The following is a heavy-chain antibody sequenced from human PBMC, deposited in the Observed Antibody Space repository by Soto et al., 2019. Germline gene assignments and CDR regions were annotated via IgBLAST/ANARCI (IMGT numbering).Heavy chain of an antibody. Sequence: QVQLVESGGGVVQPGRSLRLSCSASGFIYSSCAMHCVRQIPGKGLEWLAVVSHDGTLYPYADSVKCRFTISRDNSRKMLYLQINSLRPDYTAVYYGVKDRSDTWSFDYWGQGTLVTVSS. J-gene: IGHJ4*02. D-gene: IGHD2-8*02. CDR3: VKDRSDTWSFDY. CDR2: VSHDGTLY. V-gene: IGHV3-30*18. CDR1: GFIYSSCA.